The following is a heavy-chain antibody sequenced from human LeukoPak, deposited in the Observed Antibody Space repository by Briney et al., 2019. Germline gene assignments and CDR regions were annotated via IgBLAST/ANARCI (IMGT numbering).Heavy chain of an antibody. D-gene: IGHD3-10*01. V-gene: IGHV3-30*03. Sequence: GGSLRLSCAASGFTFSSYGMHWVRQAPGKGLEWVAVISYDGSNKYYADSVKGRFTISRDSAENTLYLQMKSLKAEDTAFYYCARPSLYYYGSETYFWFDLWGQGTLVTVSS. CDR3: ARPSLYYYGSETYFWFDL. CDR2: ISYDGSNK. CDR1: GFTFSSYG. J-gene: IGHJ5*02.